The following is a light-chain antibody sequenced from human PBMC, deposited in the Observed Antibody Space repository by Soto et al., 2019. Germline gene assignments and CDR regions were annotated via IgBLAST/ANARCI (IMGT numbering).Light chain of an antibody. CDR1: QSIRRW. Sequence: DIQMTQSPSTLSASVGDRVTITCRASQSIRRWLAWYQQKRGKAPNLLISDVPILKSGVPSRFRGTGSGTAVTLTISSLQPDNFATYSCQQYTAYSYSVGEGTKLEIK. CDR3: QQYTAYSYS. CDR2: DVP. J-gene: IGKJ2*03. V-gene: IGKV1-5*01.